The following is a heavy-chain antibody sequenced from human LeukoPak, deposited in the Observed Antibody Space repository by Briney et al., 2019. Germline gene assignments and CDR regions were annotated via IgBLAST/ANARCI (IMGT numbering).Heavy chain of an antibody. CDR2: INHSGST. CDR3: ARTRYYYNSRSYGAPYYFDY. V-gene: IGHV4-34*01. D-gene: IGHD3-10*01. Sequence: SETLSLTCAVYGGSFTNYYWSWIRQPPGKGLEWIGEINHSGSTKYNPSLKSRVTISIDTSKKQFSLKLSSVTAADTAVYYCARTRYYYNSRSYGAPYYFDYWGQGTLVTVSS. CDR1: GGSFTNYY. J-gene: IGHJ4*02.